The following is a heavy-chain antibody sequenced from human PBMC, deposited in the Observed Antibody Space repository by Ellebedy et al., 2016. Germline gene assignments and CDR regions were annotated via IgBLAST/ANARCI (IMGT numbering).Heavy chain of an antibody. CDR3: ARDASVAGNGGWFDP. V-gene: IGHV1-18*01. J-gene: IGHJ5*02. CDR2: ISAYNGNT. D-gene: IGHD6-19*01. Sequence: ASVKVSXXASGYTFTSYGISWVRQSPGQGLEWMGWISAYNGNTNYAQKLQGRVTMTTDTSTSTAYMELRSLRSDDTAVYYCARDASVAGNGGWFDPWGQGTLVTVSS. CDR1: GYTFTSYG.